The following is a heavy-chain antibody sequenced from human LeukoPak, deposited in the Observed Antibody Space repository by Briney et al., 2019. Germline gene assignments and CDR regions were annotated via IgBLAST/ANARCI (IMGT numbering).Heavy chain of an antibody. V-gene: IGHV1-69*13. CDR3: AVAGSRNFDY. D-gene: IGHD6-19*01. CDR2: IIPIFGTA. J-gene: IGHJ4*02. Sequence: ASVKVSCKASGGTFSSYAISWVRQAPGQGLEWMGGIIPIFGTANYAQKFQGRVTITADESTSAAYMELSSLRSEDTAVYYCAVAGSRNFDYWGQGTLVTVSS. CDR1: GGTFSSYA.